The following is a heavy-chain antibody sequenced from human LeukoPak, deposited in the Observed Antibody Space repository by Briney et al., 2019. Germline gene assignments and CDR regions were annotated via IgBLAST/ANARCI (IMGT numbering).Heavy chain of an antibody. CDR2: ISSSSSYI. J-gene: IGHJ3*02. V-gene: IGHV3-21*01. CDR3: AREKAKDGNNFGHDAFDI. CDR1: GFTFSSYS. Sequence: GGSLRLSCAASGFTFSSYSMNWVRQAPGKGLEWVSSISSSSSYIYYADSVKGRFTISRDNAKNSLYLQMNSLRAEDTAVYYCAREKAKDGNNFGHDAFDIWGQGTMVTVSS. D-gene: IGHD5-24*01.